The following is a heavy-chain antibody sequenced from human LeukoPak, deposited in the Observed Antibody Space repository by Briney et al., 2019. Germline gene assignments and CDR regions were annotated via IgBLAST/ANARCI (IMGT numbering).Heavy chain of an antibody. CDR2: IYSDGTT. J-gene: IGHJ4*02. CDR3: ARDIDY. CDR1: GFTFSSYA. V-gene: IGHV3-66*01. Sequence: GGSLRLSCAASGFTFSSYAMSWARQAPGKGLEWVSVIYSDGTTNYGDSVKGRFTISRDNSKNTLYLQMNSLRAEDTAVYYCARDIDYWGQGTLVTVSS.